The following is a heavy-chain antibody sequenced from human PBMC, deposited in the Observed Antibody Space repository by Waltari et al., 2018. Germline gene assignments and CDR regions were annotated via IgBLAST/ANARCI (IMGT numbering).Heavy chain of an antibody. J-gene: IGHJ4*02. D-gene: IGHD2-15*01. V-gene: IGHV1-2*02. CDR1: GYSFNDYY. CDR3: TRGGVVWTANFDV. CDR2: VNPNTGGT. Sequence: QVQLVQSGAEVKKPGASVKVSCKASGYSFNDYYLHWVRQAPGQGLEWMGWVNPNTGGTNDAREFQGRVSMTRDTSITTAYMELTRLRSDDSAVYYCTRGGVVWTANFDVWGQGTLVTVSS.